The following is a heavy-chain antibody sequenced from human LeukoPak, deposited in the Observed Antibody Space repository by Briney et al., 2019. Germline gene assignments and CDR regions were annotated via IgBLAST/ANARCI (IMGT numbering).Heavy chain of an antibody. CDR2: IGTAGDT. J-gene: IGHJ6*02. CDR3: ARAESSGWETYYYYYGMDV. Sequence: PGGSLRLSCAASGCTFSSYDMHWVRQATGKGLEWVSAIGTAGDTYYPGSVKGRFTISRENAKNSLYLQMNSLRAGDTAVYYCARAESSGWETYYYYYGMDVWGQGTTVTVSS. V-gene: IGHV3-13*01. D-gene: IGHD6-19*01. CDR1: GCTFSSYD.